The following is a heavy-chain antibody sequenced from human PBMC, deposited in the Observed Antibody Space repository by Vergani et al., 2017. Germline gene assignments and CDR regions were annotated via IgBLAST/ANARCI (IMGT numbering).Heavy chain of an antibody. V-gene: IGHV3-48*01. CDR2: ISSSSSTI. CDR1: GFTFSSYS. J-gene: IGHJ4*02. CDR3: ARVKWLVWPAFDY. D-gene: IGHD6-19*01. Sequence: EVQLLESGGGSVQPGESLRLSCVASGFTFSSYSMNWVRQAPGKGLEWVSYISSSSSTIYYADSVKGRFTISRDNAKNSLYLQMNSLRAEDTAVYYCARVKWLVWPAFDYWGQGTLVTVSS.